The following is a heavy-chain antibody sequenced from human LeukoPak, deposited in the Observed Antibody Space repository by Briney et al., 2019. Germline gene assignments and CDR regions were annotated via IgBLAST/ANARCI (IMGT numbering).Heavy chain of an antibody. V-gene: IGHV4-59*08. Sequence: SETLSLTCTGSGGSISSYYWSWIRQPPGKGLKWIGNIYYSGSTNYNPSLKSRVTISVDTSKNQFSLKLSSVTAADTAVYYCARHSLGVWFVPAAGALFDPWGEETLVTVSS. CDR1: GGSISSYY. CDR3: ARHSLGVWFVPAAGALFDP. D-gene: IGHD2-2*01. J-gene: IGHJ5*02. CDR2: IYYSGST.